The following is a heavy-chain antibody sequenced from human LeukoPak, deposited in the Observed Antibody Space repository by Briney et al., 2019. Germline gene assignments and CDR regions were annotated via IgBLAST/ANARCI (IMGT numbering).Heavy chain of an antibody. V-gene: IGHV3-23*01. Sequence: GGSLRLSCGAAGFTLGNYAMTWVRKAPGKGLEWVSTVTGSGGSTYYADSVRGRFSVSRVNAEKTVYLQLNSLRSDDTAVYYCARALRGGTNNRYNYFYMDLWGKGTPVTVSS. CDR1: GFTLGNYA. J-gene: IGHJ6*03. CDR2: VTGSGGST. CDR3: ARALRGGTNNRYNYFYMDL. D-gene: IGHD1-14*01.